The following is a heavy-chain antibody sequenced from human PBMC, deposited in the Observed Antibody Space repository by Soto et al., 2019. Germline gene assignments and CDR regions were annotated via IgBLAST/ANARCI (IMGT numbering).Heavy chain of an antibody. CDR2: IYYSGST. V-gene: IGHV4-39*01. CDR1: GSSISSSSYY. Sequence: QLQLQESGPGLVKPSETLSLTCTVSGSSISSSSYYWGWIRQPPGKGLEWIGSIYYSGSTYYNPSLKSRVTLSVPTSKTQSSLQLSSVTAADTAVYYCAGHEPPSGWYFDYWGQGTLVTGSS. J-gene: IGHJ4*02. D-gene: IGHD6-19*01. CDR3: AGHEPPSGWYFDY.